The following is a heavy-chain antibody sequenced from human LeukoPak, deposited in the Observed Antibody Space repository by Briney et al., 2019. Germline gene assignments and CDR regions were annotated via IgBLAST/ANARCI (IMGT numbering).Heavy chain of an antibody. D-gene: IGHD6-19*01. Sequence: GGSLRLSCAASGFTFTSYTMNWVRQAPGKGLEWVPYISISSGSIYYADSVKGRFTISRDNAKNSLYLQMNSLRDEDTAMYYCARGGYSSGWSRSAFDVWGQGTMVTVSS. CDR3: ARGGYSSGWSRSAFDV. J-gene: IGHJ3*01. CDR2: ISISSGSI. V-gene: IGHV3-48*02. CDR1: GFTFTSYT.